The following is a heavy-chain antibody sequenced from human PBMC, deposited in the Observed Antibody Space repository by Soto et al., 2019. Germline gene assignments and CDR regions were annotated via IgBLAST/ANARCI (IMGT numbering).Heavy chain of an antibody. J-gene: IGHJ6*02. Sequence: GGSLRLSCAASGFTFSSYWMHWVRQAPGKGLVWVSRINSDGSSTSYADSVKGRFTISRDNAKNTLYLQMNSLRAEDTAVYYCAREDSGGELHVSYYYYGMDVWGQGTTVTVSS. CDR2: INSDGSST. D-gene: IGHD1-26*01. CDR3: AREDSGGELHVSYYYYGMDV. V-gene: IGHV3-74*01. CDR1: GFTFSSYW.